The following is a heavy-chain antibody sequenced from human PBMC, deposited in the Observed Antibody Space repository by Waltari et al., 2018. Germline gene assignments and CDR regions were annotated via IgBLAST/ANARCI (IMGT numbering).Heavy chain of an antibody. CDR2: IYHTGSN. Sequence: QVQLQESGPGLVKPLGTLSLTCAVSGGSIYINNWWSWVRQAPGKGMDWIGEIYHTGSNNYNPALKSRVTISVDKSRNHFSLNLTSVTVADTALYYCASRAVAGNNFDYWGQGRLVTVSS. J-gene: IGHJ4*02. CDR1: GGSIYINNW. V-gene: IGHV4-4*02. D-gene: IGHD6-19*01. CDR3: ASRAVAGNNFDY.